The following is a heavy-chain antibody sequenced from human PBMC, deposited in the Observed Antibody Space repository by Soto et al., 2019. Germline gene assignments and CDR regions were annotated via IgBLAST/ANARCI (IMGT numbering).Heavy chain of an antibody. CDR3: ARGASITIFGVVAERYYYGMDV. J-gene: IGHJ6*02. D-gene: IGHD3-3*01. CDR2: ISAYNGNT. Sequence: QVQLVQSGAEVKKPGASVKVSCKASGYTFTSYGISWVRQAPGQGLEWMGWISAYNGNTNYAQKIQGRVTMTTDTSTSTAYMELRSLRSDDTAVYYCARGASITIFGVVAERYYYGMDVWGQGTTVTVSS. V-gene: IGHV1-18*01. CDR1: GYTFTSYG.